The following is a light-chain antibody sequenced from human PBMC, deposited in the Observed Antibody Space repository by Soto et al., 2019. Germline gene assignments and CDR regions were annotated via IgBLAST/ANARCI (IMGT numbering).Light chain of an antibody. CDR3: LQHADYAFT. CDR1: QGIRHA. CDR2: SAS. J-gene: IGKJ2*01. V-gene: IGKV1-17*01. Sequence: DIQMTQSPSSLSASVGDRVTITCRASQGIRHALGWYQQKPGKVPKRLIYSASSLQNGVPSRFSGSGSETVFTLTISSLQPDDFATYFCLQHADYAFTFGQGTRLEI.